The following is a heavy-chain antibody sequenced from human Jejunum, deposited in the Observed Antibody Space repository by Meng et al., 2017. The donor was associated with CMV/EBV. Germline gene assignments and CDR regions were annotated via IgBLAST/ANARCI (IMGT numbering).Heavy chain of an antibody. Sequence: FRNYAMSWVRQAPGKGPEWVSVISSSGSVSRTDYAESVKGRFTISRDDSKKTLYLQMHSLRVEDTAIYYCAKREASTVFGVAFDYWGQGTLVTVSS. D-gene: IGHD3-3*01. V-gene: IGHV3-23*01. CDR2: ISSSGSVSRT. CDR1: FRNYA. J-gene: IGHJ4*02. CDR3: AKREASTVFGVAFDY.